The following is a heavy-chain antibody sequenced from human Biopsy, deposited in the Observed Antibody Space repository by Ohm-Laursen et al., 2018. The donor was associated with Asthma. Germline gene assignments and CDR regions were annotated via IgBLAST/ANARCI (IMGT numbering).Heavy chain of an antibody. D-gene: IGHD6-13*01. CDR1: GYTFIGCH. V-gene: IGHV1-2*06. CDR3: ARGQKSAGDRWFDP. CDR2: INPNSGGT. J-gene: IGHJ5*02. Sequence: GSSVKVSCNASGYTFIGCHIHWMRQAPGQGLEWMGRINPNSGGTNYAQKFQGRVTMTRDTSISTAYMEVGRLRSDDTAVYYCARGQKSAGDRWFDPWGQGTLVTVSS.